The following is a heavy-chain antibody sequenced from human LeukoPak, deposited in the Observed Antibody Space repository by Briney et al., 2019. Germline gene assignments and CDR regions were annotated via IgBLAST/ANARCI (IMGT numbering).Heavy chain of an antibody. CDR3: ARVYGDPDH. Sequence: VASVTVSCKASGYTFTSYDINWVRQATGQGLEWMGWINTNSGNTGYAQKFQGRATMTRDTSINTAYMELTGLRSEDTAMYYCARVYGDPDHWGQGTLVTVSS. D-gene: IGHD4-17*01. J-gene: IGHJ5*02. CDR1: GYTFTSYD. V-gene: IGHV1-8*01. CDR2: INTNSGNT.